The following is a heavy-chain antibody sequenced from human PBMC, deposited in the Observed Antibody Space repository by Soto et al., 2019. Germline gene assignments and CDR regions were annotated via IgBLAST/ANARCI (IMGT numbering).Heavy chain of an antibody. CDR1: GFTFSSYA. CDR3: AKELDMDYGDCTALDY. CDR2: ISGSGGST. Sequence: GALRLSCAASGFTFSSYAMSWVRQAPGKGLEWDSAISGSGGSTYYADSVKGRFTISRDNSKNTLYLQMNSLRAEDTAVYYCAKELDMDYGDCTALDYWGQGTLVTVS. D-gene: IGHD4-17*01. V-gene: IGHV3-23*01. J-gene: IGHJ4*02.